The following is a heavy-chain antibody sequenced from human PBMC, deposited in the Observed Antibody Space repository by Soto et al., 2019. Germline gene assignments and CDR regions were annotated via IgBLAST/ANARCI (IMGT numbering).Heavy chain of an antibody. D-gene: IGHD6-13*01. CDR3: AKDVGQQLVLNYGMDV. J-gene: IGHJ6*02. Sequence: QVQLVESGGGVIQPGTSLSLSCGSSGFTFRSFGMYWVRQAPGKGLEWVAVVSYDGNHKYYADSVKGRFTVSRDNAKNMLXLQMNSLRGEDTAVYYCAKDVGQQLVLNYGMDVWGQGTTVTVSS. CDR1: GFTFRSFG. CDR2: VSYDGNHK. V-gene: IGHV3-30*18.